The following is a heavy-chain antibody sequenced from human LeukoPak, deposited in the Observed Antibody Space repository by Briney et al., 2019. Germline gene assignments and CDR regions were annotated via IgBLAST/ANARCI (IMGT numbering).Heavy chain of an antibody. CDR2: ISSSSSTI. CDR3: ARVNWNYVDY. D-gene: IGHD1-1*01. CDR1: GFTFSSYS. Sequence: GGSLRLSCETFGFTFSSYSMNWVRQAPGKGLEWVSYISSSSSTIYYAESVRGRFTISRDNVQSSVYLQMNSLRVEDTAVYYCARVNWNYVDYWGQGTLVTVSS. J-gene: IGHJ4*02. V-gene: IGHV3-48*01.